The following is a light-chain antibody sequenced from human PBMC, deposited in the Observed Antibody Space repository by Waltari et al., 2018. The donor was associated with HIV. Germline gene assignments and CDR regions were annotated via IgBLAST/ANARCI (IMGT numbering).Light chain of an antibody. J-gene: IGLJ3*02. V-gene: IGLV1-40*01. CDR1: TSNIGAGYD. CDR3: QSYDSSLSASV. Sequence: QSVLSQPPSVSGAPGQRVTISCPGSTSNIGAGYDVHWYQLLPGTAPKLLIYTNTYRPSGVPGRFSGSKSDTSASLAITGLQAEDAADYYCQSYDSSLSASVFGGGTKLTVL. CDR2: TNT.